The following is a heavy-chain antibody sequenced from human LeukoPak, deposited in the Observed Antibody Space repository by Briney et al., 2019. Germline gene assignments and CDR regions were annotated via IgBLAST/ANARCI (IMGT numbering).Heavy chain of an antibody. Sequence: GGSLRLSCAASGFTFSSYAMHWDRQAPGQGLEWVAVISYDGSNKYYADSVKGRFTISRDNSKNTLYLQMNSLRAEDTAVYYCAREGYYDFWSGYSKSFDYWGQGTLVTVSS. V-gene: IGHV3-30-3*01. CDR1: GFTFSSYA. J-gene: IGHJ4*02. D-gene: IGHD3-3*01. CDR3: AREGYYDFWSGYSKSFDY. CDR2: ISYDGSNK.